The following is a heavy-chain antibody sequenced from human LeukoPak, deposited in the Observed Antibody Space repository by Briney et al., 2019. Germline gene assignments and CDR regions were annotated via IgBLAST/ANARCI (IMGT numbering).Heavy chain of an antibody. V-gene: IGHV1-69*06. Sequence: ASVKVSCKASGGTFSSYAITWVRQAPGQGLEWMGEIIPIFGTANYAQKFQGRVTITADKSTSTAYMELSSLRSEDTAVYYCARDFGTYYYDSSGYYYDYWGQGTLVTVSS. CDR2: IIPIFGTA. CDR1: GGTFSSYA. J-gene: IGHJ4*02. D-gene: IGHD3-22*01. CDR3: ARDFGTYYYDSSGYYYDY.